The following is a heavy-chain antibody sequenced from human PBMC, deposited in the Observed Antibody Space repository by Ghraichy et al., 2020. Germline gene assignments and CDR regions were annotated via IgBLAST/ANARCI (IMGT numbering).Heavy chain of an antibody. D-gene: IGHD2-21*02. CDR3: ATSGHCGGDCYSDY. Sequence: ESLNISCTVSGGSISSYYWSWIRQPPGKGLEWIGYIYYSGSTNYNPSLKSRVTISVDTSKNQFSLKLSSVTAADTAVYYCATSGHCGGDCYSDYWGQGTLVTVSS. CDR1: GGSISSYY. CDR2: IYYSGST. V-gene: IGHV4-59*01. J-gene: IGHJ4*02.